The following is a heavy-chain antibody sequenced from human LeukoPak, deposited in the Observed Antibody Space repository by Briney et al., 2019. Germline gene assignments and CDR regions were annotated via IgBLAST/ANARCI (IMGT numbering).Heavy chain of an antibody. D-gene: IGHD3-10*01. V-gene: IGHV3-9*01. CDR2: ICWNSGSI. J-gene: IGHJ3*02. CDR3: ATEITNDAFDI. CDR1: GFTFDDYA. Sequence: GRSLRLSCAASGFTFDDYAMHWVRQAPGKGLEWVSGICWNSGSIGYADSVKGRFTISRDNAKNSLYLQMNSLRAEDTALYYCATEITNDAFDIWGQGTMVTVSS.